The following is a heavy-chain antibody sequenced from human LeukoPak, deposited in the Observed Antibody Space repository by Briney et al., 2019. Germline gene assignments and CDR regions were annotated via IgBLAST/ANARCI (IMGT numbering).Heavy chain of an antibody. J-gene: IGHJ4*03. CDR2: IHYDGSIL. Sequence: PGGSLRLSCAASGFTFSSHGMHWVRQAPGKGLEWVAAIHYDGSILYYPDSVKGRFTISRDDSKNTLYLQMSSLRAEDTGVYYCAKDSGYGDLEDAWGRGTLVTVSS. V-gene: IGHV3-30*02. CDR3: AKDSGYGDLEDA. D-gene: IGHD4-17*01. CDR1: GFTFSSHG.